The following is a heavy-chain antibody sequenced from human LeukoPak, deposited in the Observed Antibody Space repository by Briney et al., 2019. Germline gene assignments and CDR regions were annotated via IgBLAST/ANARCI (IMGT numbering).Heavy chain of an antibody. J-gene: IGHJ4*02. CDR3: ARTYVPTSYYFDY. CDR1: GYTFTSYD. V-gene: IGHV1-8*01. CDR2: MNPNSGNT. Sequence: ASVKVSCKASGYTFTSYDINWVRQATGQALEWIVWMNPNSGNTGYAQKFQGRVTMTRNTSISTAYMELSSLRSEDTAVYYCARTYVPTSYYFDYWGQGTLVTVSS. D-gene: IGHD2-2*01.